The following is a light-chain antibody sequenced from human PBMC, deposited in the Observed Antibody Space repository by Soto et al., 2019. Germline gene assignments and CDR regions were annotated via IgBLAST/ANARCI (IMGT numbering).Light chain of an antibody. V-gene: IGLV2-8*01. J-gene: IGLJ1*01. Sequence: QSALTQPPSASGSPGQSVTFSCTGSSSDVGGYNYVSWYQQYPGKPPKLMIYEVSKRPSGVPDRFSGSKSGNTASLTVSGLQAEDEADYSCCSYAGINDYVFGTGTKLTVL. CDR2: EVS. CDR3: CSYAGINDYV. CDR1: SSDVGGYNY.